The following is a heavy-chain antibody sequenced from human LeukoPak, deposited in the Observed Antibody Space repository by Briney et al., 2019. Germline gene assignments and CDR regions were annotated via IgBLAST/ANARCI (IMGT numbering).Heavy chain of an antibody. CDR3: VDYGEH. D-gene: IGHD4-17*01. CDR1: GLSFSSYF. V-gene: IGHV3-74*01. CDR2: ISTDGSIT. Sequence: GGSLRLSCATSGLSFSSYFMHWVRQAPGKGLVWVSRISTDGSITTYADSVKGRFTISRDNSKNTLYLQMNSLRTEDTAVYYCVDYGEHWGQGILVTVSS. J-gene: IGHJ1*01.